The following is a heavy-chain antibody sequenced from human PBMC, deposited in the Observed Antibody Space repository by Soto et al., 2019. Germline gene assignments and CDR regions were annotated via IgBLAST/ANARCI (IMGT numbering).Heavy chain of an antibody. J-gene: IGHJ4*02. V-gene: IGHV5-51*01. D-gene: IGHD1-26*01. CDR3: ARLPVVGATWYFDY. CDR1: GYSFTSYW. CDR2: IYPGDSET. Sequence: GESLKISCNGSGYSFTSYWIGGVRQMPGKGLEWMGIIYPGDSETRYSPSVQGRGTISADKSISTAYLQWSSLKASDTAMYYCARLPVVGATWYFDYWGEGTLVTVSS.